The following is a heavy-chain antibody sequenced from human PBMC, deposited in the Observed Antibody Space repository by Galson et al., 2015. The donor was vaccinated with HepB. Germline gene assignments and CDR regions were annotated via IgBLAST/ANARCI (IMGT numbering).Heavy chain of an antibody. CDR1: GGSISSSSYY. CDR2: IYYSGST. Sequence: SETLSLTCTVSGGSISSSSYYWGWIRQPPGKGLEWIGSIYYSGSTYYNPSLKSRVTISVDTSKNQFSLKLSSVTAADTAVYYCARQTGRRSIAVAGLDYWGQGTLVTVSS. V-gene: IGHV4-39*01. D-gene: IGHD6-19*01. J-gene: IGHJ4*02. CDR3: ARQTGRRSIAVAGLDY.